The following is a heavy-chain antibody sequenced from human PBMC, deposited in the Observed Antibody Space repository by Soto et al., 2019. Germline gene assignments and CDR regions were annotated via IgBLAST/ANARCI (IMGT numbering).Heavy chain of an antibody. CDR3: TRPKNELRFYSYNGIDV. Sequence: GGSLRLSCAASGFTFCSHALSWVRPAPGKVLELVLAISGSGGSTYYADSLKGRFTISRDDSTNTAYLQMNSLKTEDTAVYYCTRPKNELRFYSYNGIDVRGQGTTVTVSS. V-gene: IGHV3-23*01. CDR1: GFTFCSHA. CDR2: ISGSGGST. D-gene: IGHD5-12*01. J-gene: IGHJ6*02.